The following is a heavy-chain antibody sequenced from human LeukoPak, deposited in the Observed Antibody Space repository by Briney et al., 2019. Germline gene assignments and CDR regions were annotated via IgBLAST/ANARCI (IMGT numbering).Heavy chain of an antibody. D-gene: IGHD3-22*01. CDR3: ARDGDRGYYDSSGYYYGEEVLFDY. J-gene: IGHJ4*02. CDR1: GFTFDDYG. CDR2: INWNGGST. Sequence: GGXXRLSCAASGFTFDDYGMSWVRQAPGKGLEGVSGINWNGGSTVYADSVKGRFTISRDKAKNCLYVQMNRQRGEDTALYYCARDGDRGYYDSSGYYYGEEVLFDYWGQGTLVTVSS. V-gene: IGHV3-20*04.